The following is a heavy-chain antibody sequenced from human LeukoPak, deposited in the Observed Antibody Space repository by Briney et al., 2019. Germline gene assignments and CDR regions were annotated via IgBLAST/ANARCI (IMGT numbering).Heavy chain of an antibody. Sequence: ASVKVSCKASGYTFTSYGISWVRQAPGQGLEWMGIINPSGGSTSYAQKFQGRVTMTRDTSTSTVYMELSSLRSEDTAVYYCARALGGATRLPFDYWGQGTLVTVSS. CDR3: ARALGGATRLPFDY. CDR2: INPSGGST. CDR1: GYTFTSYG. J-gene: IGHJ4*02. D-gene: IGHD5-12*01. V-gene: IGHV1-46*01.